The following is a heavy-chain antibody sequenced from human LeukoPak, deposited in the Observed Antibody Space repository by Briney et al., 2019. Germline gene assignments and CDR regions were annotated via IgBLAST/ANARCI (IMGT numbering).Heavy chain of an antibody. Sequence: SETLSLTXAVYGGSFSGYYWSWIRQPPGKGLEWIGEINHSGSTNYNPSLKSRVTISVDTSKNQFSLKLSSVTAADTAVYYCARPRKTTVTLTRFDYWGQGTLVTVSS. CDR3: ARPRKTTVTLTRFDY. V-gene: IGHV4-34*01. D-gene: IGHD4-17*01. CDR1: GGSFSGYY. J-gene: IGHJ4*02. CDR2: INHSGST.